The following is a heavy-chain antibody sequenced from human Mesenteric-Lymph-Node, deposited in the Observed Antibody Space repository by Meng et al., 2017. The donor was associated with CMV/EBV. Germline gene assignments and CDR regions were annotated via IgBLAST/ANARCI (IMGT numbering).Heavy chain of an antibody. CDR1: GFTVSSSY. CDR3: AKGPYSSGWPDAFDI. D-gene: IGHD6-19*01. Sequence: GESLKISCAASGFTVSSSYMSWVRQAPGKGLEWVSVIYSGGSTYYADSVKGRFTISRDNSKNTLYLQMNSLRAEDTAVYYCAKGPYSSGWPDAFDIWGQGTMVTVSS. J-gene: IGHJ3*02. CDR2: IYSGGST. V-gene: IGHV3-66*02.